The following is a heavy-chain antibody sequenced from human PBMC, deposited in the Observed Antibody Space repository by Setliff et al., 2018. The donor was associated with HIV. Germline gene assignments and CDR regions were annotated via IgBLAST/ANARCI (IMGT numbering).Heavy chain of an antibody. D-gene: IGHD2-15*01. CDR3: ARDIVVVVAAPDAFDI. V-gene: IGHV1-46*01. CDR2: INPSGGST. CDR1: GYTFTSYH. J-gene: IGHJ3*02. Sequence: ASVKVSCKASGYTFTSYHMYWVRQAPGQGLEWMGAINPSGGSTRYAQKFQGRVTMTTDTSTSTAYMELRSLRSDDTAVYYCARDIVVVVAAPDAFDIWGQGTMVTVSS.